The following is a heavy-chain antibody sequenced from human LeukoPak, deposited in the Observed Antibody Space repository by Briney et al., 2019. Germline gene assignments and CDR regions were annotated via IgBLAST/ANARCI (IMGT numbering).Heavy chain of an antibody. V-gene: IGHV3-21*01. Sequence: GGSLRLSRAASGFTFSSYSMNWVRQAPGKGLEWVSSISSSSSYIYYADSVKGRFTISRDNAKNSLYLQMNSLRAEDTAVYYCARDQYDYGDSYAFDIWGQGTMVTVSS. CDR3: ARDQYDYGDSYAFDI. CDR2: ISSSSSYI. D-gene: IGHD4-17*01. CDR1: GFTFSSYS. J-gene: IGHJ3*02.